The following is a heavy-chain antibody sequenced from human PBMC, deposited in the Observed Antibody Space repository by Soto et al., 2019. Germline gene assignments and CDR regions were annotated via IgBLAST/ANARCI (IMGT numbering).Heavy chain of an antibody. Sequence: GGSLRLSCSASGFTFSGSAMHWVRQASGKGLEWVGRIRNKANNYATAYAASVKGRFTISRDDSKNTAFLQMNSLKTEDTAVYYCTASADDTFLDHWAQGSLVTVPQ. CDR3: TASADDTFLDH. J-gene: IGHJ4*02. CDR1: GFTFSGSA. D-gene: IGHD3-3*02. V-gene: IGHV3-73*01. CDR2: IRNKANNYAT.